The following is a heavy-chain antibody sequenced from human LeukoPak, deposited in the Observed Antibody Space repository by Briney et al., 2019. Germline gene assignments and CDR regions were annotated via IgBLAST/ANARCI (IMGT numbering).Heavy chain of an antibody. CDR2: IYNSGST. CDR1: GYSISSGYY. Sequence: SETLSLTCAVSGYSISSGYYWGWIRQPPGKGLEWIGSIYNSGSTYYNPSLTSRVTISVDTSKNQFSLKLSSVTAADTAVYYCARQSSTSCYIDYWGQGTLVTVSS. D-gene: IGHD2-2*02. J-gene: IGHJ4*02. V-gene: IGHV4-38-2*01. CDR3: ARQSSTSCYIDY.